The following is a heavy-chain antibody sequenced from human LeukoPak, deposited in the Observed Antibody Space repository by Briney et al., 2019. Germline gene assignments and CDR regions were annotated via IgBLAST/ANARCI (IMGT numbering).Heavy chain of an antibody. CDR2: ISGSSTYI. Sequence: PGGSLRLSCAASGFXFSSYSMDWVRQAPGKGLEWVSFISGSSTYIYYADSVKGRFTISRDNSNNSLYLQMNSLRAEDTAVYYCARDRGGWFDPWGQGTLVTVSS. CDR1: GFXFSSYS. D-gene: IGHD3-10*01. J-gene: IGHJ5*02. CDR3: ARDRGGWFDP. V-gene: IGHV3-21*01.